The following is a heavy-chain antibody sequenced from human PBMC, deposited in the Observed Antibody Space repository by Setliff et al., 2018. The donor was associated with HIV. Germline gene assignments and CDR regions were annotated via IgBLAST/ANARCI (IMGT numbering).Heavy chain of an antibody. J-gene: IGHJ4*02. Sequence: ASVKVSCKASGYTFSSHTIHWVRQAPGQGLEWMGWINTGNGNTKYSQKFQDRVTITRDTSTSTVYMELSSLRSEDTAVYYCARGKLLVSFDYWGQGTLVTVSS. CDR1: GYTFSSHT. V-gene: IGHV1-3*04. D-gene: IGHD6-13*01. CDR2: INTGNGNT. CDR3: ARGKLLVSFDY.